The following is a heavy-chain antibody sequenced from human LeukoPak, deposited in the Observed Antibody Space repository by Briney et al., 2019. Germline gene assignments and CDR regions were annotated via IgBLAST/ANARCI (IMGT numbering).Heavy chain of an antibody. CDR3: AKEQGAYDP. V-gene: IGHV3-23*01. Sequence: GGSLRLSCAASGFTFSSYAMSWVRQAPGKGLGWVSAISGSGGSTYYADSVKGRFTISRDNSKSTLYLQMSSLRAEGTALYYCAKEQGAYDPWGQGTLVTVSS. CDR1: GFTFSSYA. J-gene: IGHJ5*02. CDR2: ISGSGGST.